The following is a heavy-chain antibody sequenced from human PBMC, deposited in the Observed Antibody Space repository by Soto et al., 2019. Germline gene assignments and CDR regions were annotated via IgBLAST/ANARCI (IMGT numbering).Heavy chain of an antibody. CDR1: GGSISSYY. CDR2: IYYSGST. J-gene: IGHJ4*02. Sequence: PSETLSLTCTVSGGSISSYYWSWIRQPPGKGLEWIGYIYYSGSTNYNPSLKSRVTISVDTSKNQFSLKLSSVTAADTAVYYCATIPPNYSSSWYYFDYWGQGTLVTVSS. D-gene: IGHD6-13*01. V-gene: IGHV4-59*08. CDR3: ATIPPNYSSSWYYFDY.